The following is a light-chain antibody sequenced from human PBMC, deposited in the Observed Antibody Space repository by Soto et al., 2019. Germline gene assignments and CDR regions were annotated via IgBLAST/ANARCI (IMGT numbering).Light chain of an antibody. CDR1: SSNIGINN. CDR2: SDD. J-gene: IGLJ2*01. Sequence: QSVLTQPPSASGTPGQRVTLSCSGSSSNIGINNVNWYQHLPGTAPKLLIYSDDQRPSGVPDRFSGSKSGTSASLAISGLQSEDEADYYCAAWDDSLSGPLFGGGTKLTVI. V-gene: IGLV1-44*01. CDR3: AAWDDSLSGPL.